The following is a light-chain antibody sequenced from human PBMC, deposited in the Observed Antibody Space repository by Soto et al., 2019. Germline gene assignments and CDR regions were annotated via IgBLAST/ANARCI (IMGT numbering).Light chain of an antibody. CDR1: SSDIGYYNY. CDR3: SSYSTSTTV. V-gene: IGLV2-14*01. J-gene: IGLJ2*01. Sequence: QSALTQPASVSGSPGQSITISCTGTSSDIGYYNYVSWYQQHTGKAPKLMIYEVNNRPSGVSSRFSGSKSDNTASLTISGLQAEDEAEYYCSSYSTSTTVFGGGTQLTVL. CDR2: EVN.